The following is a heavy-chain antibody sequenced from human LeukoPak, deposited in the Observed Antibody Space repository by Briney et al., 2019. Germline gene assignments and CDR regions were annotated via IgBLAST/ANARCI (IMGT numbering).Heavy chain of an antibody. CDR2: INPNSGGT. CDR3: ARHGDDFWSDAHYYYYMDV. J-gene: IGHJ6*03. D-gene: IGHD3-3*01. Sequence: ASVKVSCKASGYTFTGYYMHWVRQAPGQGLEWMGWINPNSGGTNYAQKFQGRVTMTRDTSISTAYMGLSRLRSDDTAVYYCARHGDDFWSDAHYYYYMDVWGKGTTVTVSS. CDR1: GYTFTGYY. V-gene: IGHV1-2*02.